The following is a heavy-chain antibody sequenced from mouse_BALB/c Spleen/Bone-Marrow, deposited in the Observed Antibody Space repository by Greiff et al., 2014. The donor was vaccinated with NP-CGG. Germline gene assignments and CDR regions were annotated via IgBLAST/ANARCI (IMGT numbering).Heavy chain of an antibody. CDR1: GYSFTGYF. V-gene: IGHV1-37*01. CDR2: INLFNGDT. CDR3: GRWGDGYYYAMDY. J-gene: IGHJ4*01. Sequence: VQLKESGSDLVKPGASVKLSCKASGYSFTGYFLNWVRQSHGKSLEWIGRINLFNGDTFYNQKFKGKATLTVDKSSTTAHMELLSLTSEDSAVYYCGRWGDGYYYAMDYWGQGTSVTVSS. D-gene: IGHD2-3*01.